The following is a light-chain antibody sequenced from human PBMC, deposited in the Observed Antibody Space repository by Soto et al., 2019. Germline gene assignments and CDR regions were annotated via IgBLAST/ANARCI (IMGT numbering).Light chain of an antibody. V-gene: IGLV2-23*01. CDR2: EGT. Sequence: QSALTQPASVSGSPRQSITISCTGTSSDVGSYNLVSWYQQHPGKAPKFIIYEGTKRPAGVSIRFSGSKSGNTASLTISGLQTGDEADYYCCSYAGNSTWVFGGGTKVT. J-gene: IGLJ3*02. CDR1: SSDVGSYNL. CDR3: CSYAGNSTWV.